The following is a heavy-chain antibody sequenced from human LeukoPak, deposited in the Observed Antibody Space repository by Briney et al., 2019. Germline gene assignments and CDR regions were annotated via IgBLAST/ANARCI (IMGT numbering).Heavy chain of an antibody. D-gene: IGHD3-10*01. CDR1: GFTFSSYA. Sequence: PGGSLRLSCAASGFTFSSYAMSWVRQAPGKGLKWVSAISGSGGSTYYADSVKGRFTISRNNSKNTLYLQMNSLRAEDTAVYYCAKDHRYYYGSGSYSGGFDYWGQGTLVTVSS. CDR3: AKDHRYYYGSGSYSGGFDY. CDR2: ISGSGGST. J-gene: IGHJ4*02. V-gene: IGHV3-23*01.